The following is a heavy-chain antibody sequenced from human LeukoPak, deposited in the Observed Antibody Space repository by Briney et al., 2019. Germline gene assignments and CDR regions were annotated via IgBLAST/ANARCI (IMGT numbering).Heavy chain of an antibody. Sequence: ASVKVSCKASVYTFTGYGISWVRQAPGQGVEWMGWISSYNGNTNYAQKLQGRVTMTTDTSTSTAYMELRSLRSDDTAVYYCARDYGDYDVPFDYWGQGTLVTVSS. V-gene: IGHV1-18*01. D-gene: IGHD4-17*01. CDR2: ISSYNGNT. CDR1: VYTFTGYG. CDR3: ARDYGDYDVPFDY. J-gene: IGHJ4*02.